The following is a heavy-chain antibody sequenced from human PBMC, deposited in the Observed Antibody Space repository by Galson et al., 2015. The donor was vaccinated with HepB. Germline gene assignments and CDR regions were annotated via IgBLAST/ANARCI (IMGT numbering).Heavy chain of an antibody. CDR1: GYTFSSYS. V-gene: IGHV1-18*01. CDR2: ISPYNRDT. Sequence: QSGAEVKKPGESLKISCKASGYTFSSYSITWVRQAPGQGLEWVGWISPYNRDTNYARKLQGRVTMTTETSTNTAYVELRSLRSDDTAVYYCARGALVVVVNATQNNWFDPWGQGTPVTVSS. J-gene: IGHJ5*02. CDR3: ARGALVVVVNATQNNWFDP. D-gene: IGHD2-15*01.